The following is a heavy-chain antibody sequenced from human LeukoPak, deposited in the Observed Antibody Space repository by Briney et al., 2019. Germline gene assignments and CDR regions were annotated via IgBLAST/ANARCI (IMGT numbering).Heavy chain of an antibody. CDR1: GFTFSSYA. J-gene: IGHJ6*02. D-gene: IGHD6-19*01. Sequence: GGSLRLSCAASGFTFSSYAMHWVRQAPGKGLEWVAVISYDGSNKYYADSVKGRFNISRDNSKNTLYLQMNSLRAEDTAVYYCARGTPSSSGWLYYGMDVWGQGTTVTVSS. CDR3: ARGTPSSSGWLYYGMDV. V-gene: IGHV3-30-3*01. CDR2: ISYDGSNK.